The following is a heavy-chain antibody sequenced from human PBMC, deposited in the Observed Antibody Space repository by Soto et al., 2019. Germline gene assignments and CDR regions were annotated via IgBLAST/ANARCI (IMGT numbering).Heavy chain of an antibody. V-gene: IGHV1-24*01. CDR2: FDPEDGDT. CDR1: GYTLTELS. D-gene: IGHD3-16*02. CDR3: ASSYDYVWGSYRL. Sequence: ASVKVSCKVSGYTLTELSMHWVRQAPGKGLEWMGGFDPEDGDTIYAQKFQGRVAMTGDTSTSTVYMELSSLRSEDTAVYYCASSYDYVWGSYRLWGQGTLVTVSS. J-gene: IGHJ4*02.